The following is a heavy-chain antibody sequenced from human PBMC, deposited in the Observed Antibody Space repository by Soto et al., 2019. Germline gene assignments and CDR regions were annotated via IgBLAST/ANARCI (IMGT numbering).Heavy chain of an antibody. V-gene: IGHV4-31*03. CDR3: ARVRLQLDRPHDAFDT. CDR2: IYYSGST. CDR1: GGSISSGGYY. J-gene: IGHJ3*02. D-gene: IGHD1-1*01. Sequence: QVQLQESGPGLVKPSQTLSLTCTVSGGSISSGGYYWSWIRQHPGKGLEWIGYIYYSGSTYYNPSLKSRVTISVDTSKNQFSRQLGPVTAADTSVYYCARVRLQLDRPHDAFDTWGQGTMVTVSS.